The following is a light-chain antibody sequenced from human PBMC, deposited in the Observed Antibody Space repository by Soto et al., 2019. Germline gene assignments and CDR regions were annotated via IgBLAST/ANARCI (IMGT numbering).Light chain of an antibody. Sequence: DIEVTQSPSSLSASVGDRVTITCQISQYISIRLNWYQQKPGKAPKLLIYSASTLQSGVPSRFSGSRSETDFTLTISSLQPEDFATYYCQQTYSTPLTFGGRTKVEIK. J-gene: IGKJ4*01. CDR1: QYISIR. V-gene: IGKV1-39*01. CDR3: QQTYSTPLT. CDR2: SAS.